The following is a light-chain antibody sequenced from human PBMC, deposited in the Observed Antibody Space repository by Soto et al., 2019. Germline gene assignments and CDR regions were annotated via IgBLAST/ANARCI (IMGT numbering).Light chain of an antibody. CDR1: QSVTKNN. CDR3: QQYGSSTGT. CDR2: GAS. J-gene: IGKJ1*01. Sequence: EIVVTQSPGTLSLSPGERATLSCRASQSVTKNNLNWYQQKPGQAPRLIIYGASGRETGIPEMFSCSGAGTACTLPISRLESEDVAVSYCQQYGSSTGTFGQGTKVDIK. V-gene: IGKV3-20*01.